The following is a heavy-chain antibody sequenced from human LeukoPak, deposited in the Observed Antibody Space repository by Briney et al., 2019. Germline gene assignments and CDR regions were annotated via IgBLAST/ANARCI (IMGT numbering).Heavy chain of an antibody. D-gene: IGHD4-17*01. CDR3: ARAPRGPEVTTLIIWYFDL. CDR2: IIPIFGTA. Sequence: SVKVSCKASGGTFSSYAISWVRQAPGQGLEWMGGIIPIFGTANYAQKFQGRVTITADKSTSTAYMELSSLRSEDTAVYYCARAPRGPEVTTLIIWYFDLWGRGTLVTVSS. J-gene: IGHJ2*01. V-gene: IGHV1-69*06. CDR1: GGTFSSYA.